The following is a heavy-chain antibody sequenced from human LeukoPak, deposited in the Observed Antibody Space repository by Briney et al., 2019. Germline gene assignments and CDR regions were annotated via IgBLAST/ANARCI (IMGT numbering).Heavy chain of an antibody. CDR3: ARGNYYGSGPLFDA. CDR1: GYTFNDYY. Sequence: GASVKVSCKASGYTFNDYYMHWVRQAPGQGLEWMGWIDPYSGGTNYGQKFQGRVTMTRDTSISTAYMELSRLSSDDTAEYYCARGNYYGSGPLFDAWGQGTLVTVSS. CDR2: IDPYSGGT. J-gene: IGHJ5*02. D-gene: IGHD3-10*01. V-gene: IGHV1-2*02.